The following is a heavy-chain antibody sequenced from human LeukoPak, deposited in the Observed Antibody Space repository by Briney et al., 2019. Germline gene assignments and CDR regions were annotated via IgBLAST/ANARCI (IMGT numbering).Heavy chain of an antibody. CDR3: ARLVLMVYATRGRRNWFDP. CDR2: INHSGST. Sequence: SGTLSLTCAVYGGSFSGYYWSWIRQPPGKGLEWIGEINHSGSTNCNPSLKSRVTISVDTSKNQFSLKLSSVTAADTAVYYCARLVLMVYATRGRRNWFDPWGQGTLVTVSS. V-gene: IGHV4-34*01. D-gene: IGHD2-8*01. J-gene: IGHJ5*02. CDR1: GGSFSGYY.